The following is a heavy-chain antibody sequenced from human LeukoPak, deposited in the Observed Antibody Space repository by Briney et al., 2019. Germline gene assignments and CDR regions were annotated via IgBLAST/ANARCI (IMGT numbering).Heavy chain of an antibody. J-gene: IGHJ4*02. CDR2: ISAYNGNT. D-gene: IGHD1-26*01. Sequence: GASVKVSCKTSGYIFTNYGINWVRQAPGQGLEWMGWISAYNGNTNYAQKLQGRVTMTTDTSTSTAYMELRSLRSDDTAVYYCARGSHSGSYTDVDYWGQGTLVTVSS. CDR3: ARGSHSGSYTDVDY. CDR1: GYIFTNYG. V-gene: IGHV1-18*01.